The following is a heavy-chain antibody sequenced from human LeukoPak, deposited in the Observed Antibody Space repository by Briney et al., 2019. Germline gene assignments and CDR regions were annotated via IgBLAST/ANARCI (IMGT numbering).Heavy chain of an antibody. CDR2: IYPGDSDT. J-gene: IGHJ4*02. CDR1: GYSFTSYW. D-gene: IGHD3-3*01. Sequence: GESLKISCKGSGYSFTSYWIGWVRQMPGKGLEWMGIIYPGDSDTRYSPSFQGQVTISADKSISTAYLQWSSLEASDTAMYYCARSISYDFWSGYYGYWGQGTLVTVSS. CDR3: ARSISYDFWSGYYGY. V-gene: IGHV5-51*01.